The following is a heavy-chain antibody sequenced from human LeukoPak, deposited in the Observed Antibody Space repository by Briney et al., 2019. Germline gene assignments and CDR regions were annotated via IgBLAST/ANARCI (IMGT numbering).Heavy chain of an antibody. CDR3: ATRAMVRGVITRKDAFDI. D-gene: IGHD3-10*01. CDR2: IYYSGST. CDR1: GGSISSYY. Sequence: SETLSLTCTVSGGSISSYYWSWIRQPPGKGLEWIGYIYYSGSTNYNPSLKSRVTISVDTSENQFSLKLSSVTAADTAVYYCATRAMVRGVITRKDAFDIWGQGTMVTVSS. V-gene: IGHV4-59*08. J-gene: IGHJ3*02.